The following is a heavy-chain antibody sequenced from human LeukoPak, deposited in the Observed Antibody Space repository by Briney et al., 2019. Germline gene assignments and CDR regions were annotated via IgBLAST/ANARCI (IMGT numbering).Heavy chain of an antibody. J-gene: IGHJ4*02. CDR2: INHSGST. Sequence: SETLSLTCAVYGGSFSGYYWSWIRQPPGKGLEWIGEINHSGSTNYNPSLKSRVTISVDTSKNQFSLKLSSVTAADTAVYYCTTRVDYYDSSGLIRSFMSLVDYWGQGTLVTVSS. D-gene: IGHD3-22*01. CDR1: GGSFSGYY. V-gene: IGHV4-34*03. CDR3: TTRVDYYDSSGLIRSFMSLVDY.